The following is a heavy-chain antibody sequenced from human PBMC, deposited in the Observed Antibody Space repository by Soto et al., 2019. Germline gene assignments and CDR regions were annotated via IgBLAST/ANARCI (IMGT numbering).Heavy chain of an antibody. D-gene: IGHD5-12*01. J-gene: IGHJ4*02. CDR3: ARDREDGYKVLHERSYFDY. Sequence: QVQLVQSGAEVKKPGSSVKVSCKASGGTFSSYAISWVRQAPGQGLEWMGGIIPIFGTANYAQKFQGRVTITADESTSTAYMELSSLRSEDTAVYYCARDREDGYKVLHERSYFDYWGQGTLVTVSS. CDR1: GGTFSSYA. V-gene: IGHV1-69*01. CDR2: IIPIFGTA.